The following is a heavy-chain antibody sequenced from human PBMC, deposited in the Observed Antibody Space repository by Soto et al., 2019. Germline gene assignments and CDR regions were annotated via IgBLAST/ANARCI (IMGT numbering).Heavy chain of an antibody. Sequence: EVQLVETGGGLIQPGGSLRLSCAASGFTVSSNYMSWVRQAPGKGLEWVSVIYSGGSTYYADSVKGRFTISRDNSKNTLYLQMNSLRAEDTAVYYCARDSGGDYYYYGMDFWGQGTTVTVSS. CDR2: IYSGGST. D-gene: IGHD4-17*01. J-gene: IGHJ6*02. CDR1: GFTVSSNY. CDR3: ARDSGGDYYYYGMDF. V-gene: IGHV3-53*02.